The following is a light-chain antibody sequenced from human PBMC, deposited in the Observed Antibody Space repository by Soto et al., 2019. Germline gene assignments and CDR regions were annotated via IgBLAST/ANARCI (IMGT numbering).Light chain of an antibody. J-gene: IGKJ2*01. Sequence: EIVLTQSPGTLSLSPGERATLSCRASQSVDSSNLAWYQQKPGQAPRLLIYGASSWATGIPDRFRGSGSGTDVTLTSSRVEPEDFAVYYCQQYGSSPYTFGQGTKVEIK. CDR2: GAS. CDR1: QSVDSSN. CDR3: QQYGSSPYT. V-gene: IGKV3-20*01.